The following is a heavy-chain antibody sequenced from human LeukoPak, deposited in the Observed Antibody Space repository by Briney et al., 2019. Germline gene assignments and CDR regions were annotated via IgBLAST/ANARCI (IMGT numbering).Heavy chain of an antibody. CDR3: ADSGSYSLY. CDR2: ISYDGSNK. J-gene: IGHJ4*02. CDR1: GFTFSSYA. V-gene: IGHV3-30-3*01. D-gene: IGHD1-26*01. Sequence: PGRSLRLSCAASGFTFSSYAMHWVRQAPGKGLEWVAVISYDGSNKYYADSVKGRFTISRDNSKNTLYLQMNSLRAEDTAVYHCADSGSYSLYWGQGTLVTVSS.